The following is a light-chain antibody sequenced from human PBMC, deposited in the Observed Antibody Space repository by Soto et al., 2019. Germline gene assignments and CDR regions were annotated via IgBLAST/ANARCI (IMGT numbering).Light chain of an antibody. CDR1: QSVSSSY. CDR2: AAS. V-gene: IGKV3-20*01. CDR3: QQYGTSPPHT. Sequence: EIVLTQSPGTLSLSPGERGTLSCRASQSVSSSYLAWYQQKPGQAPRLLLYAASSRATGIPDRFSGSGSGTDFTLTILRLEPEDFAVYYCQQYGTSPPHTFGQGTKLQIK. J-gene: IGKJ2*01.